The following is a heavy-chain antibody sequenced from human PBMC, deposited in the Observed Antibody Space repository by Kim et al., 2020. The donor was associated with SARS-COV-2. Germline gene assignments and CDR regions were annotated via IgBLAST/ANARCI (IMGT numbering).Heavy chain of an antibody. J-gene: IGHJ5*02. CDR3: ARSWDTSVVLKGGWFDP. CDR2: INTDTGNP. Sequence: ASVKVSCKASGYTFINYAMTWVRQAPGQGLEWMGWINTDTGNPTYAQGLTGRFVFSLDTSVSTAYLLISSLKPEDTAVYYCARSWDTSVVLKGGWFDPWGQGTLVTVSS. V-gene: IGHV7-4-1*02. CDR1: GYTFINYA. D-gene: IGHD3-22*01.